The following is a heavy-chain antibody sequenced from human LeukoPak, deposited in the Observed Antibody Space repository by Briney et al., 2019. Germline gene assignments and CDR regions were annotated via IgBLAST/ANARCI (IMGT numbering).Heavy chain of an antibody. J-gene: IGHJ3*02. CDR1: GYTFTSYD. V-gene: IGHV1-8*01. CDR3: AGSYSSGWYEGDSAFDI. Sequence: ASVKVSCKASGYTFTSYDINWVRQATGQGLEWMGWMNPNSGNTGYAQKFQGRVTMTRNTSISTAYMELSSLRSEDTAVYYCAGSYSSGWYEGDSAFDIWGQGTMVTVSS. CDR2: MNPNSGNT. D-gene: IGHD6-19*01.